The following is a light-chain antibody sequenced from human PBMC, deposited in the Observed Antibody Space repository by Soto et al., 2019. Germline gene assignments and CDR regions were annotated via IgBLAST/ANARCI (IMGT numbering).Light chain of an antibody. CDR3: HQYESFSGT. CDR2: HAS. Sequence: EIQMTQSPATLSSFPGDTVTVTCRASQSISSWLAWYQHRPGQAPRLLIYHASVWPGGIPSRFSASGSGTNFTLTIASLQPDDFATYYCHQYESFSGTFGQGTKVDI. V-gene: IGKV1-5*01. CDR1: QSISSW. J-gene: IGKJ1*01.